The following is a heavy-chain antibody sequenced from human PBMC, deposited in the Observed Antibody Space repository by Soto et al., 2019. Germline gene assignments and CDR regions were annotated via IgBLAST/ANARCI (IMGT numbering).Heavy chain of an antibody. Sequence: QVQLVQSGAEVKKPGASVKVSCKASGYTFANHEITWVRQAVGPGLEWMGWMSPKRGNTAYAQKFQGRLAMTRNTSISTAYLALGSLTSEDTGVYYCASGAYNWNDYAYWGQGTLVTVSS. D-gene: IGHD1-20*01. CDR1: GYTFANHE. V-gene: IGHV1-8*01. CDR3: ASGAYNWNDYAY. J-gene: IGHJ4*02. CDR2: MSPKRGNT.